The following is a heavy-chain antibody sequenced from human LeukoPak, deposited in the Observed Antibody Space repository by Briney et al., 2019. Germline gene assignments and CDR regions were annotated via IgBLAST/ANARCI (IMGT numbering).Heavy chain of an antibody. V-gene: IGHV4-30-4*08. CDR2: IYYSGST. D-gene: IGHD3-9*01. CDR1: GFTFSDYY. J-gene: IGHJ3*02. CDR3: AREWQYYDILTGYTDAFDI. Sequence: LRLSCVASGFTFSDYYMSWIRQPPGKGLEWIGYIYYSGSTYYNPSLKSRVTISVDTSKNQFSLKLSSVTAADTAVYYCAREWQYYDILTGYTDAFDIWGQGTMVTVSS.